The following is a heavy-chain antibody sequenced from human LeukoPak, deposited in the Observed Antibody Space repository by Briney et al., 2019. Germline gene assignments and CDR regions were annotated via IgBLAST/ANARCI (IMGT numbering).Heavy chain of an antibody. CDR3: ARDYYGSGYYYYYGMDV. CDR1: GYTLTSYS. D-gene: IGHD3-10*01. V-gene: IGHV1-18*01. Sequence: GASVKVSCKASGYTLTSYSISWVRQAPGQGLEWMGWISAYNGNTNYAQKLQGRVTMTTDTSTSTAYMELRSLRSDDTAVYYCARDYYGSGYYYYYGMDVWGQGTTVTVSS. CDR2: ISAYNGNT. J-gene: IGHJ6*02.